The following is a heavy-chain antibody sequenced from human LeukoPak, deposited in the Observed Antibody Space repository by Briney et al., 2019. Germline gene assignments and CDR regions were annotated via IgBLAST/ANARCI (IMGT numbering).Heavy chain of an antibody. CDR3: AGSLGYCTSNVCYLKY. Sequence: ASVKVSCKASGYTFTGYYMHWARQAPGQGLEWMGWINPNSGGTNYAQKFQGRVTMTRDTSISTAYMELRSLRSDDTAVYYCAGSLGYCTSNVCYLKYWGQGTLVTVSS. J-gene: IGHJ4*02. CDR1: GYTFTGYY. CDR2: INPNSGGT. V-gene: IGHV1-2*02. D-gene: IGHD2-8*01.